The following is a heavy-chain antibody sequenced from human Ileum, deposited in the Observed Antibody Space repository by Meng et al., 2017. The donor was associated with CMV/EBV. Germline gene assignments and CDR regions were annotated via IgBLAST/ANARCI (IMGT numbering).Heavy chain of an antibody. CDR2: ITSGSSI. J-gene: IGHJ4*02. CDR3: ARYTSTYRDY. V-gene: IGHV3-21*06. Sequence: LVELGGAVVKPGGSLSLPGAASGFTFSSSNMNWVRQAPGKGLEWVSSITSGSSIFYADSVKGRFTISRDNAKNLFFLQMDSLRADDTAVYYCARYTSTYRDYWGQGTLVTVSS. D-gene: IGHD1-26*01. CDR1: GFTFSSSN.